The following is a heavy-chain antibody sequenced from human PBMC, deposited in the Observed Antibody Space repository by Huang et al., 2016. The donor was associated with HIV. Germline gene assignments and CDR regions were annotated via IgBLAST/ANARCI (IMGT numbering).Heavy chain of an antibody. D-gene: IGHD2-15*01. CDR1: GFKLSGFG. CDR2: SSYDGRSQ. CDR3: AKESRWFSDFDH. J-gene: IGHJ4*02. Sequence: QVHLVESGGGVVQPGGSLRLYCAASGFKLSGFGMHWVRQAPGKGLELVAVSSYDGRSQFYTDSVKGRFTISRDNSDNTLSLQMKGLRPDDTAVYYCAKESRWFSDFDHWGQGVLVSVSS. V-gene: IGHV3-30*18.